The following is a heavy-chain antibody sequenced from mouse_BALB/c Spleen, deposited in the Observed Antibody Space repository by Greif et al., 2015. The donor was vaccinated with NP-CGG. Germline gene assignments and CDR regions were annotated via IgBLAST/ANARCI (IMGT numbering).Heavy chain of an antibody. J-gene: IGHJ2*01. CDR1: GFTFSSFG. V-gene: IGHV5-17*02. CDR2: ISSGSSTI. CDR3: ARTGGNHWGYFDY. Sequence: EVKVVESGGGLVQPGGSRKLSCAASGFTFSSFGMHWVRQAPEKGLEWVAYISSGSSTIYYADTVKGRFTISRDNPKNTLFLQMTSLRSEDTAMYYCARTGGNHWGYFDYWGQGTTLTVSS. D-gene: IGHD2-1*01.